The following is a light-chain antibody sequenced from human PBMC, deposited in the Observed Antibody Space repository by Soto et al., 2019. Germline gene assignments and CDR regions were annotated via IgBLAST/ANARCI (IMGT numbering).Light chain of an antibody. CDR3: QQAASFPIT. CDR1: QSVSSS. J-gene: IGKJ5*01. Sequence: EIVVTQSPATLSVSPGERVTLSCRASQSVSSSLAWYQPRPGQAPRLLIYGASNRATGIPDRFSGSGSGTDFTLTINSLQPEDFATYYCQQAASFPITFGQGTRLEI. CDR2: GAS. V-gene: IGKV3D-15*01.